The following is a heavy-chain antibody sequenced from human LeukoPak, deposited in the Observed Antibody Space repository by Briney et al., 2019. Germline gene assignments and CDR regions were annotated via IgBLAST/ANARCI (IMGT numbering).Heavy chain of an antibody. CDR1: GFTFSNAW. CDR2: IKSKTDGGTT. V-gene: IGHV3-15*05. CDR3: ARVDCSGGSCYFDY. D-gene: IGHD2-15*01. J-gene: IGHJ4*02. Sequence: GGSLRLSCAASGFTFSNAWMSWVRQAPGKGLEWVGRIKSKTDGGTTDYAAPVKGRFTISRDDSKNTLYLQMSSLRAEDTAVYYCARVDCSGGSCYFDYWGQGTLVTVSS.